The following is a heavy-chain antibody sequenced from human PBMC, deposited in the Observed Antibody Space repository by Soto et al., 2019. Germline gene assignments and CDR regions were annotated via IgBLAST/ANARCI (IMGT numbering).Heavy chain of an antibody. CDR2: MYIGGST. J-gene: IGHJ4*02. V-gene: IGHV3-53*04. D-gene: IGHD3-10*02. CDR1: GISVKSNY. Sequence: EVQLVESGGGMVQPGGSLRLSCVASGISVKSNYMNWVRQAPGKGLEWVSIMYIGGSTYYADSVKGRFTISRHNSKDTLYLQMNSLRIEDTATYYCARGVFGQPDSWGQGTLVIVSS. CDR3: ARGVFGQPDS.